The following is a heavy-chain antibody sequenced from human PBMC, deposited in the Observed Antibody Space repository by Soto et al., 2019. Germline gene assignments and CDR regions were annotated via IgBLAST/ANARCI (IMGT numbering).Heavy chain of an antibody. D-gene: IGHD3-10*01. J-gene: IGHJ6*02. CDR1: GFTFSSYG. V-gene: IGHV3-33*01. CDR2: IWYDGSNK. Sequence: GGSLRLSCAASGFTFSSYGMHWVRQAPGKGLEWVAVIWYDGSNKYYADSVKGRFTISRDNSKNTLYLQMNSLRAEDTAVYYCASAGDHAGGMDVWGQGTTVTVSS. CDR3: ASAGDHAGGMDV.